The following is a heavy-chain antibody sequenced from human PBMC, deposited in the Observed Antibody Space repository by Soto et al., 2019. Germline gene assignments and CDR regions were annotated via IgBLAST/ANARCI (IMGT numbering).Heavy chain of an antibody. CDR1: GFTFTSSA. CDR3: AAPVLWYYDFWSGPATTDY. J-gene: IGHJ4*02. CDR2: IVVGSGNT. D-gene: IGHD3-3*01. V-gene: IGHV1-58*01. Sequence: GASVKVSCKASGFTFTSSAVQWVRQARGQRLEWIGWIVVGSGNTNYAQKFQERVTITRDMSTSTAYMELSSLRSEDTAVYYCAAPVLWYYDFWSGPATTDYWGQGTLVTVSS.